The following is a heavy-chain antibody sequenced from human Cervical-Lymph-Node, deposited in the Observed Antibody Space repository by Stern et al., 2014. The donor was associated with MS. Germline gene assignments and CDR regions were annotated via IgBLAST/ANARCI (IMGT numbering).Heavy chain of an antibody. CDR2: IIPILGIA. Sequence: VQLVESGAEVKKPGSSVKVSCKASGGTFSSYTISWVRQAPGQGLEWMGRIIPILGIANYAQKFQGRVTIPADKSTSTAYMELRSLRSEDTAVYYCARLAVADSGYWGQGTLVTVSS. CDR1: GGTFSSYT. J-gene: IGHJ4*02. CDR3: ARLAVADSGY. D-gene: IGHD6-19*01. V-gene: IGHV1-69*09.